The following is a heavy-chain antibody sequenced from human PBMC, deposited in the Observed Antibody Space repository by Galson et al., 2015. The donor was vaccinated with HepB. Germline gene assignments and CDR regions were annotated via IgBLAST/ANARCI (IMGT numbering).Heavy chain of an antibody. Sequence: SLRLSCAASGFTFSGYGMHWVRQAPGKGLEWVAVISYDGSNKYYADSVKGRFTISRDNSKNTLYLQMNSLRAEDTAVYYCAKPRRPMSGSYYYFDYWGQGTLVTVSS. CDR2: ISYDGSNK. J-gene: IGHJ4*02. V-gene: IGHV3-30*18. CDR1: GFTFSGYG. D-gene: IGHD1-26*01. CDR3: AKPRRPMSGSYYYFDY.